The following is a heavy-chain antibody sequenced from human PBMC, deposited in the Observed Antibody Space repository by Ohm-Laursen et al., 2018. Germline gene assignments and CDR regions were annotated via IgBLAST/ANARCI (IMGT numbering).Heavy chain of an antibody. V-gene: IGHV4-38-2*01. D-gene: IGHD3-22*01. CDR1: GHSIRSGYY. CDR2: IYPRGTT. Sequence: TLSLTCRVSGHSIRSGYYWGWTRQPPGKGLEWIGSIYPRGTTYYNPSLESRVALSVDTSKSQLSLNLTSATTADTAVYYCAGEFYFDSSGYYYWGQGILVIVSS. J-gene: IGHJ4*02. CDR3: AGEFYFDSSGYYY.